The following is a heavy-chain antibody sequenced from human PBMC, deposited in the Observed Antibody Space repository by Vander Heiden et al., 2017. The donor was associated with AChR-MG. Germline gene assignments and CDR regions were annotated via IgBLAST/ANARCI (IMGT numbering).Heavy chain of an antibody. D-gene: IGHD3-10*01. CDR3: ARGYYYGSGSYQTIWGY. CDR1: GFTFSDYA. CDR2: ISYDGGSQ. J-gene: IGHJ4*02. Sequence: QVQLVESGGGVVQPGRSLRLSCAACGFTFSDYAMHWVRQAPGKGLDWVAFISYDGGSQFYADSVKGRFTISRDNSGNRLYLRINSLSFEDTAVYYCARGYYYGSGSYQTIWGYWGQGTLVTVSS. V-gene: IGHV3-30-3*01.